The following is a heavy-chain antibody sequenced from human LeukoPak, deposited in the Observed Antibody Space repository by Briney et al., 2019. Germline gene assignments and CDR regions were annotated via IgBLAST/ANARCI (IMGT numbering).Heavy chain of an antibody. V-gene: IGHV4-59*01. D-gene: IGHD2-2*02. Sequence: PSETLSLTCTVSGGSISSYYWSWIRQPPGKGLGWIGYIYYSGSTNYNPSLKSRVTISVDTSKNQFSLKLSSVTAADTAVYYCARGPIVVVVPAAIGDYFDYWGQGTLVTVSS. J-gene: IGHJ4*02. CDR1: GGSISSYY. CDR2: IYYSGST. CDR3: ARGPIVVVVPAAIGDYFDY.